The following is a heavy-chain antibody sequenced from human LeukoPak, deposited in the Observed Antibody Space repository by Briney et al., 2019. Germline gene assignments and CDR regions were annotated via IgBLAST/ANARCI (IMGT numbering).Heavy chain of an antibody. J-gene: IGHJ6*03. Sequence: PGGALRLSCAAPGFTFSSYWMSWVRQAPGKGLEWVANIKQDGREKYNVDSVKGRFTISRDNAKNSQYLQMNSLRDEDTAVYYCARSFNYYDSSGYLYYMDVWGKGTTVTVSS. CDR2: IKQDGREK. V-gene: IGHV3-7*01. CDR1: GFTFSSYW. CDR3: ARSFNYYDSSGYLYYMDV. D-gene: IGHD3-22*01.